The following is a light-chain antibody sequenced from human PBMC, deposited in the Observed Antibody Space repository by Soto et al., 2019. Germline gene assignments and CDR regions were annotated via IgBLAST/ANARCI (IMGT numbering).Light chain of an antibody. CDR3: CSSGGSPTYV. CDR2: EVN. Sequence: QSVLTQPASVSGSPGQSITISCTGTSSNVGSYKLVSWYQQHPGKAPKLMIFEVNKRPSGVSNRFSGSKSGKTASLTISGLKVEDEADYYCCSSGGSPTYVFGTGTKVTVL. CDR1: SSNVGSYKL. V-gene: IGLV2-23*02. J-gene: IGLJ1*01.